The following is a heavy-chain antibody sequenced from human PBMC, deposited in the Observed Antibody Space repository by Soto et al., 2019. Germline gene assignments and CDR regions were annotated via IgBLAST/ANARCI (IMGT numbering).Heavy chain of an antibody. J-gene: IGHJ5*02. V-gene: IGHV1-3*01. CDR1: GYTFTTYA. CDR3: ARRFKSAGSLDP. D-gene: IGHD3-10*01. Sequence: QVQLVQSGPEVKKPGASVKVSCKASGYTFTTYAIHWVRQAPGQGLEWMGWINAGNGNTEFSERFRGRVTITRDTSASTAHMELTGLTSEDTAVYYCARRFKSAGSLDPCGQGTLVTVSS. CDR2: INAGNGNT.